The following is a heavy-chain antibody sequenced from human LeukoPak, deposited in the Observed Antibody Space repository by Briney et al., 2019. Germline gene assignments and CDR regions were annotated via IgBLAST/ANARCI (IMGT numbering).Heavy chain of an antibody. Sequence: ASVKVSCKASGYTFTGYYMHWVRQAPGQGLEWLGWINPNSDVTNYAQNFQGRVTMTRDTSISTAYMELSSLTSDDTAVYYCARDLITSWYYYMDVWGKGTTVTISS. J-gene: IGHJ6*03. V-gene: IGHV1-2*02. CDR2: INPNSDVT. D-gene: IGHD2-2*01. CDR1: GYTFTGYY. CDR3: ARDLITSWYYYMDV.